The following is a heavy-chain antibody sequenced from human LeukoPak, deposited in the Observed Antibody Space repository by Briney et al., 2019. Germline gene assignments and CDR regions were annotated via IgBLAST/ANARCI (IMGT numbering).Heavy chain of an antibody. Sequence: GGSLRLSCAASGFTFSNYEMNWVRQAPGKGLEWVSYMSSSGSTIYYADSVKGRFTISRDNAKNSLYLQVNSLRAEDTAVYYCAREGQSSGWYYFDYWGQGTLVTVSS. CDR3: AREGQSSGWYYFDY. CDR1: GFTFSNYE. J-gene: IGHJ4*02. V-gene: IGHV3-48*03. CDR2: MSSSGSTI. D-gene: IGHD6-19*01.